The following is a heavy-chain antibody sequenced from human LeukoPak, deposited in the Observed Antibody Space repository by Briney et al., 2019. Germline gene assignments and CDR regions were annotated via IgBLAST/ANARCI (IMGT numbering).Heavy chain of an antibody. V-gene: IGHV3-7*01. CDR1: GFSFSNYW. CDR2: IKQDGSET. D-gene: IGHD4/OR15-4a*01. CDR3: ASTLKRDY. J-gene: IGHJ4*02. Sequence: GGSLRLSCAASGFSFSNYWMSWVRQAPGKGLGWVANIKQDGSETYYGDSVKGRFTTSRDNAKNSPYLQMNSLRAEDTAVYYCASTLKRDYWGQGTLVTISS.